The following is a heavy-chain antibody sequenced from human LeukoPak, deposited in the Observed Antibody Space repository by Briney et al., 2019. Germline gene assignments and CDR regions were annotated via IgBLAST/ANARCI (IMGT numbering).Heavy chain of an antibody. D-gene: IGHD5-18*01. V-gene: IGHV4-59*12. J-gene: IGHJ2*01. CDR2: IYYSGST. Sequence: SETLSLTCTVSGGSISTYYWSWIRQPPGKGLEWIGYIYYSGSTNYNPSLKSRVTISVDTSKNQFSLKLSSVTAADTAVYYCARRLAIVRLLRAPWYFDLWGRGTLVTVSS. CDR3: ARRLAIVRLLRAPWYFDL. CDR1: GGSISTYY.